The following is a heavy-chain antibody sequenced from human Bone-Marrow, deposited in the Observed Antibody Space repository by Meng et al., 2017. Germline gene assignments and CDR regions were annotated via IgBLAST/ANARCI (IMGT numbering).Heavy chain of an antibody. CDR1: GFTVSSNY. Sequence: GESLKISCAASGFTVSSNYMSWVRQAPGKGLEWVSVIYSCGSTYYADSVKGRFTISRDNSKNTLYLQMNSLRAEDTAVYYCAKETYYYDSSGYYWGLFDYWGQGTLVTVSS. J-gene: IGHJ4*02. CDR2: IYSCGST. CDR3: AKETYYYDSSGYYWGLFDY. D-gene: IGHD3-22*01. V-gene: IGHV3-66*03.